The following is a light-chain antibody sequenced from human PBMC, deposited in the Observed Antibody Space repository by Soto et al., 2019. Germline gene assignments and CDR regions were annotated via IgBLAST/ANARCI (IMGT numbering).Light chain of an antibody. Sequence: EIVLTQSPGPLSLSPGEGATLACRASQTISSNFLAWYQQKPGQAPRLLIYGVSIRATGIPDRFSGRGSGTDFTLTISRLEPEDFAVYYCQQCGSSPWTFGQGTTVEIK. CDR1: QTISSNF. V-gene: IGKV3-20*01. J-gene: IGKJ1*01. CDR2: GVS. CDR3: QQCGSSPWT.